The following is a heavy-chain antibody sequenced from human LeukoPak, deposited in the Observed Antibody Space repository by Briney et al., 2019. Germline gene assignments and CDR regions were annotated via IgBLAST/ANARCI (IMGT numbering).Heavy chain of an antibody. V-gene: IGHV1-2*02. D-gene: IGHD3-22*01. Sequence: VASVKVSCKASGYTFTDYYMHWVRQAPGQGLEWIGWINPNSGGTNYAQKFQGRVTMTRDTSISTAYMELSRLRSDDTAVYYCARGLVRYYDSSGYSLGFDYWGQGTLVTVSS. CDR3: ARGLVRYYDSSGYSLGFDY. CDR1: GYTFTDYY. J-gene: IGHJ4*02. CDR2: INPNSGGT.